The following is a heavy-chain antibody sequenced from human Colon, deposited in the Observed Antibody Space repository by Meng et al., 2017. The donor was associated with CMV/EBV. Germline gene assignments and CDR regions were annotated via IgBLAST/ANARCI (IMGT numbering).Heavy chain of an antibody. CDR1: GFTFSSYA. V-gene: IGHV3-30*17. D-gene: IGHD2-2*01. Sequence: GESLKISCGASGFTFSSYAMHWVRLSPGKGLQWVAVISYGGTNTYYADSVKGRFTISRDNSENTVSLQMNSLRDEDTAVYYCAKDRGSRSPDYWGQGTLVTVSS. CDR3: AKDRGSRSPDY. J-gene: IGHJ4*02. CDR2: ISYGGTNT.